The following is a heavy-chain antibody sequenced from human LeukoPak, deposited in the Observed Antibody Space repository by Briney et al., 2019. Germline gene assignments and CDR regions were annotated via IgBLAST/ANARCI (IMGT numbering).Heavy chain of an antibody. CDR3: ARDRRAYSSGYSYYYGMDV. J-gene: IGHJ6*02. D-gene: IGHD3-22*01. Sequence: PSETLTLTCTVSGGSISSSSYYWGWIRQPPGKGLEWIGSIYYSGSTNYNPSLKSRVTISVDTSKNQFSLKLSSVTAADTAVYYCARDRRAYSSGYSYYYGMDVWGQGTTVTVSS. V-gene: IGHV4-39*07. CDR2: IYYSGST. CDR1: GGSISSSSYY.